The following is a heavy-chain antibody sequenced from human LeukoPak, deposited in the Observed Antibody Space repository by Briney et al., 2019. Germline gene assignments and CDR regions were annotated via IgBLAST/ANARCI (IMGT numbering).Heavy chain of an antibody. V-gene: IGHV4-34*01. Sequence: SETLSLTCAVYGGXFSGYYWSWIRQPPGKGLERIGEINHSGSTNYNPSLKSRVTISVDTSKNQFSLKLSSVTAADTAVYYCARGPFDYWGQGTLVTVSS. CDR1: GGXFSGYY. CDR2: INHSGST. J-gene: IGHJ4*02. CDR3: ARGPFDY.